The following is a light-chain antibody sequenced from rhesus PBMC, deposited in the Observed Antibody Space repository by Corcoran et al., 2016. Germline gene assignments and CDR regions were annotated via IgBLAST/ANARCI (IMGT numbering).Light chain of an antibody. V-gene: IGKV3-42*03. CDR3: QRYSDLPLT. J-gene: IGKJ4*01. CDR1: QPVSNN. CDR2: GAS. Sequence: EIVMTQSPATLSLSPGDRATLSLRASQPVSNNLAWYQQRPGQAPRLLHFGASSRATGIPDRFSGGGSWTAFTLPICSLWPEDFTIYSCQRYSDLPLTFDGGAKVEF.